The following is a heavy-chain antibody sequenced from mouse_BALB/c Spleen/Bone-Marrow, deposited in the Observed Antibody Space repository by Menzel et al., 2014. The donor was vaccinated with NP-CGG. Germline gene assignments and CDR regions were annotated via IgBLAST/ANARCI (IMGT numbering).Heavy chain of an antibody. CDR1: GFNIKDTY. J-gene: IGHJ3*01. CDR3: ARNTQFAY. D-gene: IGHD5-1-1*01. V-gene: IGHV14-3*02. CDR2: IDPANGNT. Sequence: VQLQQSGAELVKPGASVKLSCTASGFNIKDTYMHWVKQRPEQGLEWIGRIDPANGNTKYDPKFQGKATITADTSSNTAYLQLSSLTSEDTAVYYCARNTQFAYWGQGTLVTVTA.